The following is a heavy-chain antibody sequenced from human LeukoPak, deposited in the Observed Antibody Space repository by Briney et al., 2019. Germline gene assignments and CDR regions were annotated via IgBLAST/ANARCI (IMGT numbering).Heavy chain of an antibody. Sequence: SVKVSFKASGGTFSSYAISWVRQAPGQGLEWMGGIIPIFGTANYAQKFQGRVTITADESTSTAYMELSSLRSEDTAVYYCARAQSGDTAMVGFDYWGQGTLVTVSS. J-gene: IGHJ4*02. V-gene: IGHV1-69*13. CDR1: GGTFSSYA. D-gene: IGHD5-18*01. CDR2: IIPIFGTA. CDR3: ARAQSGDTAMVGFDY.